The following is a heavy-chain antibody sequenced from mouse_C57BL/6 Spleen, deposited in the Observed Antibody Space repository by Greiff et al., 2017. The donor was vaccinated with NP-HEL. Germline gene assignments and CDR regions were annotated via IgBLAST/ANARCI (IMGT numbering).Heavy chain of an antibody. CDR2: IYPGNSDT. CDR1: GYTFTSYW. CDR3: TRKENYDYEDYAMDY. V-gene: IGHV1-5*01. D-gene: IGHD2-4*01. J-gene: IGHJ4*01. Sequence: VQLQQSGTVLARPGASVKMSCKTSGYTFTSYWMHWVKQRPGQGLEWIGAIYPGNSDTSYNQKFKGKAKLTAVTSASTAYMELSSLTNEDSAVYYCTRKENYDYEDYAMDYWGQGTSVTVSS.